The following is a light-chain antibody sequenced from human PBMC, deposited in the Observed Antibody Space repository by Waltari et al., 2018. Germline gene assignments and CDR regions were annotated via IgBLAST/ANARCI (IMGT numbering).Light chain of an antibody. V-gene: IGKV4-1*01. CDR2: GAS. CDR1: YCSVNSSTNKSY. J-gene: IGKJ1*01. CDR3: QQYYSTPWT. Sequence: MTQTPDSLAVSTRYMAPSNCTSSYCSVNSSTNKSYLAWYQQKPGQPPKLLIYGASTRETGVPDRFSGSGSGTDFTLTISSLQAEDVAVYYCQQYYSTPWTFGQGTKVEIK.